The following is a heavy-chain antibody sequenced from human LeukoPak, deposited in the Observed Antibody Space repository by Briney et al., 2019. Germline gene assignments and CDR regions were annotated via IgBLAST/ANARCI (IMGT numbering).Heavy chain of an antibody. CDR1: GFTFSGYG. J-gene: IGHJ4*02. V-gene: IGHV3-33*06. D-gene: IGHD5-18*01. CDR3: AKDWGYTTMVSYYFDY. CDR2: IWYDGNNK. Sequence: GGSLRLSCAASGFTFSGYGMHWGRQAPDKGLEWGAVIWYDGNNKYYADSVKGRFTISRDNSKNTLYLQMNSLRVEDTAVYYCAKDWGYTTMVSYYFDYWGQGALVTVSS.